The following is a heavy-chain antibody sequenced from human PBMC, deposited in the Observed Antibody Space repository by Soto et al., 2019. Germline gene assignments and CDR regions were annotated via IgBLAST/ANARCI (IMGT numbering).Heavy chain of an antibody. J-gene: IGHJ4*02. D-gene: IGHD3-22*01. CDR1: GYSFTSYW. Sequence: PGESLKISCKGSGYSFTSYWIGWVRQMPGKGLEWMGIIYPGDSDTRYSPSFQGQVTISADKSISTAYLQWSSLKASDTAMYYCARRRTGYYDSSGYCYGSLDYWGQGTLVTVSS. CDR3: ARRRTGYYDSSGYCYGSLDY. CDR2: IYPGDSDT. V-gene: IGHV5-51*01.